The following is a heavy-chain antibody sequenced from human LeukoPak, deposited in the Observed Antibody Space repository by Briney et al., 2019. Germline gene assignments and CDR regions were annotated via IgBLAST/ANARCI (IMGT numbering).Heavy chain of an antibody. V-gene: IGHV5-51*01. D-gene: IGHD5-12*01. CDR2: IYPGDSDT. J-gene: IGHJ6*03. CDR1: GYTFTNYW. CDR3: VRHRIGSDNYHYMDV. Sequence: GESLKISCKGSGYTFTNYWIGWVRQMPEKGLEWMGIIYPGDSDTRYSPSFQGQVSISADKSITTAYLQWSSLKASDTAIYYCVRHRIGSDNYHYMDVWGKGTTVTISS.